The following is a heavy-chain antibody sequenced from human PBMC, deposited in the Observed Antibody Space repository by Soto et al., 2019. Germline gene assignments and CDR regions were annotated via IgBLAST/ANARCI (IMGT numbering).Heavy chain of an antibody. CDR2: ISDSGGST. V-gene: IGHV3-23*01. CDR1: GFTFSSYC. J-gene: IGHJ5*02. Sequence: EVQLLESGGGLVHPGESLRLSCAASGFTFSSYCMSWVRQAPGKGLEWVSTISDSGGSTFYADSVKGRFTISRDNSKNTLFLQMNSLRPGDTAVYYCAKDHILVVPSVYDKCFDPWGQGTLVTVSS. D-gene: IGHD2-2*01. CDR3: AKDHILVVPSVYDKCFDP.